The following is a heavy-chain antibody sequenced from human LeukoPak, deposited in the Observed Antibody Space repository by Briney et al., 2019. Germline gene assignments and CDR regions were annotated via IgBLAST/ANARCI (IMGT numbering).Heavy chain of an antibody. CDR2: MSSSGSTI. CDR1: GFTFSNYE. Sequence: PGGSLRLSCAASGFTFSNYEMNWVRQAPGKGREWVSYMSSSGSTIYYADSVKGRFTISRDNAKNSLYLQMNSLRAEDTAVYYCARDWSHGLDYWGQGTLVTVSS. CDR3: ARDWSHGLDY. V-gene: IGHV3-48*03. J-gene: IGHJ4*02.